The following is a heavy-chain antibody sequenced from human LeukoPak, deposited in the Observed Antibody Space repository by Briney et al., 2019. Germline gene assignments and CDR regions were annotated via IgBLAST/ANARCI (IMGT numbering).Heavy chain of an antibody. CDR2: INHSGST. CDR1: GGSFSGYY. Sequence: SETLSLTCAVYGGSFSGYYWSWIRQPPGKGLEWIGEINHSGSTNYNPSLKSRVTISVDTSKNQFSLKLSSVTAADTAVYYCASTIFGVVIGAGGSDPWGQGTLVTVSS. V-gene: IGHV4-34*01. CDR3: ASTIFGVVIGAGGSDP. J-gene: IGHJ5*02. D-gene: IGHD3-3*01.